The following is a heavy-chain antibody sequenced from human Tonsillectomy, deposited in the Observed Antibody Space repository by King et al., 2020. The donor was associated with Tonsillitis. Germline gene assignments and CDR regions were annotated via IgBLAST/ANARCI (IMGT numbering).Heavy chain of an antibody. J-gene: IGHJ2*01. CDR3: ARVATAGTPPYWYFDL. CDR1: GFIFSSYW. CDR2: INSDGSSI. V-gene: IGHV3-74*02. Sequence: QLVQSGGGLVQPGGSLRLSCAASGFIFSSYWMHWVRQAPGKGLVWVSRINSDGSSIRYADSVKGRFTISKDNDKNTLYLHMNSLRAEDTAVYYCARVATAGTPPYWYFDLWGRGTLVTVSS. D-gene: IGHD6-13*01.